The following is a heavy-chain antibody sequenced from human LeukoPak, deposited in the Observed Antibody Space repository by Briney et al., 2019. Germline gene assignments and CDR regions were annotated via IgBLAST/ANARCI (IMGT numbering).Heavy chain of an antibody. CDR1: GYSFTSYW. CDR3: ARDVEQWLVRYYFDY. Sequence: AGESLKISCKGSGYSFTSYWIGWVRQMPGKGLEWMGIIYPGDSDTRYSPSFQGQVTISADKSISTAYLQWSSLKASDTAMYYCARDVEQWLVRYYFDYWGQGTLVTVSS. V-gene: IGHV5-51*01. CDR2: IYPGDSDT. J-gene: IGHJ4*02. D-gene: IGHD6-19*01.